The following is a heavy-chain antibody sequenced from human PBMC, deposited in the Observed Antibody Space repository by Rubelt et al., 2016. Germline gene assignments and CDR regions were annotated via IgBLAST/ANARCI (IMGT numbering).Heavy chain of an antibody. V-gene: IGHV1-2*02. J-gene: IGHJ4*02. Sequence: QVQLVQSGAEVKKPGASVKVSCKASGYTFTGYYMHWVRQAPGQGLEWMGWINANSGGANYAQKFQGRVTMTRDTSISTVYMELSRLILDDTAVYYCARDLVTVATPRFDSWGQGTLVSVSS. D-gene: IGHD1-26*01. CDR1: GYTFTGYY. CDR2: INANSGGA. CDR3: ARDLVTVATPRFDS.